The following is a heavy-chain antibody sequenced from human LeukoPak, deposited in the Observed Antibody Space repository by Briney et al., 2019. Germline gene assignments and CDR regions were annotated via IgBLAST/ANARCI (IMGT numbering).Heavy chain of an antibody. CDR1: GYTFTSYD. V-gene: IGHV1-8*01. Sequence: ASVKVSCKASGYTFTSYDINWVRQATGQGLEWMEWMNPNSGNTGYAQKFQGRVTMTTNTSISTAYMELSSLRSEDTAVYYCARVNIVVVPAAMAHYYGMDVWGQGTTVTVSS. J-gene: IGHJ6*02. CDR3: ARVNIVVVPAAMAHYYGMDV. D-gene: IGHD2-2*01. CDR2: MNPNSGNT.